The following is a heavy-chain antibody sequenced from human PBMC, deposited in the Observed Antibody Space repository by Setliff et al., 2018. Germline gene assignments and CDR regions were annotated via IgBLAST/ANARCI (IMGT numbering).Heavy chain of an antibody. CDR2: ISATGGAT. V-gene: IGHV3-23*01. D-gene: IGHD1-26*01. J-gene: IGHJ3*02. CDR1: GFTFSIYS. Sequence: GGSLRLSCAASGFTFSIYSMSWVRQAPGKGLEWVALISATGGATYYADSVKGRFTIFGDNSKNSLYLQMNDLRAEDTAVYYCAREVVGAPSAFDIWGQGTMVTVSS. CDR3: AREVVGAPSAFDI.